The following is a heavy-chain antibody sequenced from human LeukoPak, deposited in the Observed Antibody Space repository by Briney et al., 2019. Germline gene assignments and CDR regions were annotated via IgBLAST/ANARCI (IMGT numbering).Heavy chain of an antibody. CDR1: GYTISSGYY. CDR3: ARDNDYGGNSNY. CDR2: IYHSAST. J-gene: IGHJ4*02. Sequence: SETLSLTCTVSGYTISSGYYWGWIRQPPRKGLEWIGSIYHSASTYYNPSLRIRVTISVDTSKTQFSLRLGSVTAADTAVYYWARDNDYGGNSNYCGQGNLVTVSS. D-gene: IGHD4-23*01. V-gene: IGHV4-38-2*02.